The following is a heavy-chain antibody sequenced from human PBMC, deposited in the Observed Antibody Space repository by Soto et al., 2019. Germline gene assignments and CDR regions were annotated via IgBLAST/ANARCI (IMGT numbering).Heavy chain of an antibody. J-gene: IGHJ4*02. CDR3: ASLKEVLWFGELFDY. D-gene: IGHD3-10*01. CDR1: GFTFSSYE. CDR2: ISSSGSTI. V-gene: IGHV3-48*03. Sequence: GGSLRLSCAASGFTFSSYEMNWVRQAPGKGLEWVSYISSSGSTIYYADSVKGRFTIPRDNAKNSLYLQMNRLRAEDTAVYYCASLKEVLWFGELFDYWGQGTLVTVSS.